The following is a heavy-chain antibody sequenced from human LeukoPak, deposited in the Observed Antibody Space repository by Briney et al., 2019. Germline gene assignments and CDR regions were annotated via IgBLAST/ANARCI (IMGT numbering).Heavy chain of an antibody. Sequence: SETLSLTCAVSGYSISSGYYWAWIRQPPGKGLEWIGSIYHSGSTYYNPSLKSRVTISVDTSKNQFSLKLSSVTAADTAVYYCARRLGYCSSTSCHGLGSDYWGQGTLVTVSS. CDR1: GYSISSGYY. CDR3: ARRLGYCSSTSCHGLGSDY. CDR2: IYHSGST. D-gene: IGHD2-2*01. V-gene: IGHV4-38-2*01. J-gene: IGHJ4*02.